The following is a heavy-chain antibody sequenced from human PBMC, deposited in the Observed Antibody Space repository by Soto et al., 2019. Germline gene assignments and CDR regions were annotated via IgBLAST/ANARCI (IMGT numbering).Heavy chain of an antibody. V-gene: IGHV5-51*01. CDR3: ARRPRSSPYFDY. CDR1: GYTFSNFW. Sequence: GESLKISCQCSGYTFSNFWIAWVRQLPGKGLEWMGIIYPGDYETRYSPSFRGKVTISADRSIGTAYLQWSSLEASDSAFYFCARRPRSSPYFDYWGQGALVTVSS. CDR2: IYPGDYET. D-gene: IGHD6-13*01. J-gene: IGHJ4*02.